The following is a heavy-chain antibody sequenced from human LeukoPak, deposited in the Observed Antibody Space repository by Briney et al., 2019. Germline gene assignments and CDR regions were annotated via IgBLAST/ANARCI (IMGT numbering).Heavy chain of an antibody. CDR2: INSDGINT. Sequence: PGGSLRLSCAASGFNFGNYGMNWVRQAPGKGLVWVSRINSDGINTSYADSVKGRFTISRDNAKNTLYLQMNSLRAEDTAVYYCAKGRVGHSPGYYYGNDAFDIWGQGTMVTVSS. D-gene: IGHD3-22*01. V-gene: IGHV3-74*01. CDR3: AKGRVGHSPGYYYGNDAFDI. J-gene: IGHJ3*02. CDR1: GFNFGNYG.